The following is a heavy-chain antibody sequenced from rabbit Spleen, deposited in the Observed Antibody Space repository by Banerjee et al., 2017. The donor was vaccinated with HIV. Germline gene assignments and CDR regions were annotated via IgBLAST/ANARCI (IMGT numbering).Heavy chain of an antibody. J-gene: IGHJ4*01. CDR1: GFSLSSSYY. CDR2: IYAGSSGST. D-gene: IGHD4-1*01. V-gene: IGHV1S40*01. Sequence: QSLEESGGDLVQPEGSLTFTCTASGFSLSSSYYMCWVRQAPGKGLEWIACIYAGSSGSTYYASWAKGRFTISKTSSTTVTLQLTSLTAADTATYFCARVDKGSDCVDLWGPGTLVTVS. CDR3: ARVDKGSDCVDL.